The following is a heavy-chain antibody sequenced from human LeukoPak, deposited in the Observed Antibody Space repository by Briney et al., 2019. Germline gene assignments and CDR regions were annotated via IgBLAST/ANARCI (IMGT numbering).Heavy chain of an antibody. CDR1: GFTFSNAW. J-gene: IGHJ6*02. CDR2: IKSRTDGGTT. V-gene: IGHV3-15*01. Sequence: PGGSLRLSCAASGFTFSNAWMSWVRQAPGKGLEWVGRIKSRTDGGTTDYAAPVKGRFTISRDDSKNTLYLQMNSLKTEDTAVYYCTTAYSSGWYYYYYYGMDVWGQGTTVTVSS. D-gene: IGHD6-19*01. CDR3: TTAYSSGWYYYYYYGMDV.